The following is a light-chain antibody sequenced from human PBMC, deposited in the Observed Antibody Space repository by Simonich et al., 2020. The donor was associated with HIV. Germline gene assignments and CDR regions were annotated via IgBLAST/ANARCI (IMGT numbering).Light chain of an antibody. Sequence: IRMTQSPSSLSASTGDRVTITCRASQTISNYLNWYQQKPGKAPKLLIYAASSLQSGVPSRFSGSGSGTDYTLTISSLQPEDFATYYCQQYYSTLTFGPGTKVDIK. CDR3: QQYYSTLT. CDR1: QTISNY. CDR2: AAS. J-gene: IGKJ3*01. V-gene: IGKV1-39*01.